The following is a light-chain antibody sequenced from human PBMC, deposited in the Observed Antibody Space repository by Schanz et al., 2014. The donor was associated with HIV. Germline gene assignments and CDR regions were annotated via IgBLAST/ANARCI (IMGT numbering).Light chain of an antibody. CDR2: YDT. Sequence: SYELTQPPSVSVAPGETARITCGANNLGIKSVHWYQQKPGQAPVLVISYDTDRPSGIPERFSGSNSGHTATLTLDRVETADEADYFCQVWDSSSDVVFGGGTKLTVL. CDR3: QVWDSSSDVV. J-gene: IGLJ2*01. V-gene: IGLV3-21*04. CDR1: NLGIKS.